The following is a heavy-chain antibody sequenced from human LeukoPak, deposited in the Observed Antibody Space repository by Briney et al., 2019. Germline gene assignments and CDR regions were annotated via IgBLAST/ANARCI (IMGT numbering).Heavy chain of an antibody. V-gene: IGHV1-46*01. CDR2: ISPSGGST. CDR1: GYTFTGYW. J-gene: IGHJ4*02. D-gene: IGHD5-24*01. Sequence: ASVKVSCKAFGYTFTGYWMHWVRQAPGQGPEWMGVISPSGGSTNYAQKFQGRVTITADESTSTAYMELSSLRSEDTAVYYCARVGLDGHFDYWGQGTLVTVSS. CDR3: ARVGLDGHFDY.